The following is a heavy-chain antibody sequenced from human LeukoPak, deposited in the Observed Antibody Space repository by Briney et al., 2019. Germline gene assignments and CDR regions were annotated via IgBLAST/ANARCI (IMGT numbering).Heavy chain of an antibody. J-gene: IGHJ4*02. CDR3: ARLPTVTFFDY. CDR2: IYYSGST. CDR1: GGSISSSYY. D-gene: IGHD4-17*01. Sequence: PSETLSLTCTVSGGSISSSYYWGWIRQPPGKGLEWIGSIYYSGSTYYNPSLKSRVTISVDTSKNQFSLKLSSVTAADTAVYYCARLPTVTFFDYWGQGTLVTVSS. V-gene: IGHV4-39*01.